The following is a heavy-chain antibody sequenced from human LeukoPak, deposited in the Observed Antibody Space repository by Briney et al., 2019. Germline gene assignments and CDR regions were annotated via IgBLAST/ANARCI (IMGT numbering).Heavy chain of an antibody. Sequence: SVKVSCKASGGTFSSYAISWVRQAPGQGLEWMGRIIPIFGIANYAQKFQGRVTITADKSTSTAYMELSSLRSEDTAVYYCARDEVNSGWYYFDYWGQGTLVTVSS. CDR1: GGTFSSYA. CDR3: ARDEVNSGWYYFDY. CDR2: IIPIFGIA. V-gene: IGHV1-69*04. J-gene: IGHJ4*02. D-gene: IGHD6-19*01.